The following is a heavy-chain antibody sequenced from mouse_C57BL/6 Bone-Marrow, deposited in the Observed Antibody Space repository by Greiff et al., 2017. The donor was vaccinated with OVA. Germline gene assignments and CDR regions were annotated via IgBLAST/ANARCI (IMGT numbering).Heavy chain of an antibody. CDR2: INPGSGGT. CDR3: VRVAGAITTVEGWYFDV. CDR1: GYAFTNYL. D-gene: IGHD1-1*01. J-gene: IGHJ1*03. Sequence: QVQLQQSGAELVRPGTSVKVSCKASGYAFTNYLIEWVKQRPGQGLEWIGVINPGSGGTNYNEKFKGKATLTADKSSSTAYMQLSSLTSEDSAVYFCVRVAGAITTVEGWYFDVWGTGTTVTVSS. V-gene: IGHV1-54*01.